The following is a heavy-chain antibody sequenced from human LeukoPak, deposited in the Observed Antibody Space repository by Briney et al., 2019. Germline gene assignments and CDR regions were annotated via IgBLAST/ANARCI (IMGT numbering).Heavy chain of an antibody. CDR1: GSSISSGYY. J-gene: IGHJ4*02. D-gene: IGHD4-17*01. V-gene: IGHV4-61*02. CDR2: IYTSGST. CDR3: ARENGDYDY. Sequence: PSETLSLTCTVSGSSISSGYYWSWIRQPAGKGLEWIGRIYTSGSTNYNPSLKSRVTISVDTSKNQFSLKLSSVTAADTAVYYCARENGDYDYWGQGTLVTVSS.